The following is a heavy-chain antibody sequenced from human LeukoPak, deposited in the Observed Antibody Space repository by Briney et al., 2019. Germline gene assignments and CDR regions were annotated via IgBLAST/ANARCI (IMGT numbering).Heavy chain of an antibody. D-gene: IGHD1-7*01. CDR3: ATATNWTYDC. Sequence: GGSLRLSCSASGFPFSSYAMHWVRQAPGKGLEYVSAISDSGGSTYYADSVKGRFTISRDNSKNTLYLQMNSLRAEDTAVYYCATATNWTYDCWGQGTLVTVSS. V-gene: IGHV3-64*04. CDR1: GFPFSSYA. CDR2: ISDSGGST. J-gene: IGHJ4*02.